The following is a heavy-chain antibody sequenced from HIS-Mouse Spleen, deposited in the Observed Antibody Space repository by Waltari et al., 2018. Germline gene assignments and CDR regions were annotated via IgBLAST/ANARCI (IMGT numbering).Heavy chain of an antibody. J-gene: IGHJ4*02. CDR1: GFAFSSYG. Sequence: EVQLVESGGGLVQPGGSLRLSCAAPGFAFSSYGMSWCGQAPGKGLEWVANIKQDGSEKYYVDSVKGRFTISRDNAKNSLYLQMNSLRAEDTAVYYCAREGDSGSYFDYWGQGTLVTVSS. CDR2: IKQDGSEK. V-gene: IGHV3-7*01. CDR3: AREGDSGSYFDY. D-gene: IGHD1-26*01.